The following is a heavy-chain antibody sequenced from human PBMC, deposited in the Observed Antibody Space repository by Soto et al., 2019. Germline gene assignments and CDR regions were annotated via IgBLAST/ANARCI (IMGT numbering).Heavy chain of an antibody. V-gene: IGHV4-34*01. CDR1: GVSFCGYN. D-gene: IGHD2-2*01. J-gene: IGHJ4*01. Sequence: QVQLQQWGAGLLKPSETLSLTCALYGVSFCGYNWSWIPQPPGKGLEWMGEINHGGSTNYNPSLKSRVTISVDTSRDQFSLKLSSVTAGDTAVYDCARGQSTLLLDCWGHGVLVTVSS. CDR3: ARGQSTLLLDC. CDR2: INHGGST.